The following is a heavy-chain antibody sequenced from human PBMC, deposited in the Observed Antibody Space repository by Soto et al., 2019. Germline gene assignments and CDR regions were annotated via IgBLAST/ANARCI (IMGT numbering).Heavy chain of an antibody. J-gene: IGHJ3*02. V-gene: IGHV4-59*01. Sequence: KASETLSLTCTVSGGSLSSSYWSWIRQPPGKGVEWIGYIHYTGSPNYNPSLKSRVTISVDTSKNQFSLRLTSVTAAETAVYYCSTLRSYAASSHIWGQGTLVTVSS. CDR3: STLRSYAASSHI. CDR2: IHYTGSP. CDR1: GGSLSSSY. D-gene: IGHD1-26*01.